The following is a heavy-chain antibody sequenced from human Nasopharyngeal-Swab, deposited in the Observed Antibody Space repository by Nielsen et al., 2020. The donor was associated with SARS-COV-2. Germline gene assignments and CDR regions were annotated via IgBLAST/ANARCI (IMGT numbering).Heavy chain of an antibody. J-gene: IGHJ4*02. CDR1: GYTSTSYA. Sequence: ASVKVSCKASGYTSTSYAMNWVRQAPGQGLEWMGWINPNSGGTNYAQKFQGRVTMTRDTSISTAYMELSRLRSDDTAVYYCARLDEDWVPGNYFDYWGQGTLVTVSS. V-gene: IGHV1-2*02. D-gene: IGHD1-26*01. CDR2: INPNSGGT. CDR3: ARLDEDWVPGNYFDY.